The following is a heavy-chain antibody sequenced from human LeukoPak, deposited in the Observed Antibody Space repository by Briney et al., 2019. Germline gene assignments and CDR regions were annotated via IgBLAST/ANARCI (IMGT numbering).Heavy chain of an antibody. CDR1: GFTFSSYD. V-gene: IGHV3-13*01. CDR3: ARGRGYYYGSGIQSTGWFDP. Sequence: GGSLSLSCAASGFTFSSYDMHWVRPATGKGLEWVSAIGTAGDTYYPGSVKGRFTISRENAKNSLYLQMNSLRAGDTAVYYCARGRGYYYGSGIQSTGWFDPWGQGTLVTVSS. D-gene: IGHD3-10*01. CDR2: IGTAGDT. J-gene: IGHJ5*02.